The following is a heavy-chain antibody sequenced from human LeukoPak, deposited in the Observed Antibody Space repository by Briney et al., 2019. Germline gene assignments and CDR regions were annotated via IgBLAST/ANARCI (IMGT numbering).Heavy chain of an antibody. V-gene: IGHV3-21*01. CDR2: ISSSSSYI. D-gene: IGHD3-10*01. CDR3: ARDGYEVTMVQDV. CDR1: GFSFSSYS. Sequence: AGSLTLACPVSGFSFSSYSTNWVRQAQGKGLEWVSSISSSSSYIYYADSVKGRFTISRDNAKNSLYLQMNSLRAEDTAVYYCARDGYEVTMVQDVWGQGTTVTVSS. J-gene: IGHJ6*02.